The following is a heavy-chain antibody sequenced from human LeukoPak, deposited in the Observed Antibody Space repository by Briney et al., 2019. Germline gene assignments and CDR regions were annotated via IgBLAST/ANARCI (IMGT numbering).Heavy chain of an antibody. J-gene: IGHJ4*02. CDR3: ARHHSGWHFDS. CDR1: VDFVGSYY. D-gene: IGHD6-19*01. V-gene: IGHV4-59*02. CDR2: MYYTGET. Sequence: SVTLSLPCSVSVDFVGSYYWRWVRQPPGRGRKWIGCMYYTGETHYNPSLQSRVSMSIDTSKNQFSLKVYSLTAADTAVYYCARHHSGWHFDSWGQGIPVTVSS.